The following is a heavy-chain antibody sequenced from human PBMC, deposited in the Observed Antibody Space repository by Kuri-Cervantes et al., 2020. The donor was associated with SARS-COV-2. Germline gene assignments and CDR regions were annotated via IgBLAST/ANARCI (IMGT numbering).Heavy chain of an antibody. CDR1: GFSFRYYG. CDR2: ISYDGNHK. V-gene: IGHV3-30*18. J-gene: IGHJ4*02. Sequence: GESLKISCAVSGFSFRYYGMVWVRQAPGKGLEWVAFISYDGNHKEYVDSVLGRFTISRDNAKNTLYLQMSSLRPEDTALYFCAKEPYSGSYYIEDWGQGAPVTVSS. CDR3: AKEPYSGSYYIED. D-gene: IGHD1-26*01.